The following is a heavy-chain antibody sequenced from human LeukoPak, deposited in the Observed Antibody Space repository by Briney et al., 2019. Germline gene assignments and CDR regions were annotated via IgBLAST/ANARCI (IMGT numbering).Heavy chain of an antibody. J-gene: IGHJ6*02. D-gene: IGHD4-23*01. V-gene: IGHV3-66*01. Sequence: GGSLRLSCAASGFTVSSNYMSWVRQAPGKGLEWVSVIYSGGSTYYADSVKGRFTISRDNSKNTLYLQMNSLRAEDTAVYYCARGGGKATLYYYYGMDVWGQGTTVTVSS. CDR1: GFTVSSNY. CDR3: ARGGGKATLYYYYGMDV. CDR2: IYSGGST.